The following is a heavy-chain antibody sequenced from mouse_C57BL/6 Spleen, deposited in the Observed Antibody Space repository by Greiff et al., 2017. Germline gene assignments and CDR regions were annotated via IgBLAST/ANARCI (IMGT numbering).Heavy chain of an antibody. Sequence: DVKLQESVAELVRPGASVKLSCTASGFNIKNTYMHWVKQRPEQGLEWIGRIDPANGNTKYAPKFQGKATITADTSSNTAYLQLSSLTSEDTAIYYCAFITTVVAPYAMDYWGQGTSVTVSS. D-gene: IGHD1-1*01. V-gene: IGHV14-3*01. J-gene: IGHJ4*01. CDR1: GFNIKNTY. CDR3: AFITTVVAPYAMDY. CDR2: IDPANGNT.